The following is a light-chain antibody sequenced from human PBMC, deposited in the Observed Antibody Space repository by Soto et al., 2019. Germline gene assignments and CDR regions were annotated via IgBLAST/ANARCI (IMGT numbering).Light chain of an antibody. CDR3: AAWDDSMSAFYV. V-gene: IGLV1-47*01. CDR2: RNN. CDR1: SSDIGTNY. Sequence: QSVLTQPPSASGTPGQRITISCSGSSSDIGTNYVYWYQQLPGTAPKLLIYRNNQRPSGVPDRFSGSKSGTSASLAISGLRSEDDADYHSAAWDDSMSAFYVFGPGTKVTVL. J-gene: IGLJ1*01.